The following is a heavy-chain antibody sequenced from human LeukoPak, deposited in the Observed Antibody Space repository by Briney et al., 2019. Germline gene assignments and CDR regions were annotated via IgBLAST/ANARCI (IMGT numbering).Heavy chain of an antibody. Sequence: GGSLRLSCAASGFTFSSYVMSCVRQAPGKGLEWVAVISYDGSNKYYADSVKGRFTISRDNSKNTLYLQMNSLRTEDTTVYYCARDFLRGSPDFFDYWGQGTLVTVSS. D-gene: IGHD3-16*01. CDR1: GFTFSSYV. J-gene: IGHJ4*02. CDR3: ARDFLRGSPDFFDY. V-gene: IGHV3-30-3*01. CDR2: ISYDGSNK.